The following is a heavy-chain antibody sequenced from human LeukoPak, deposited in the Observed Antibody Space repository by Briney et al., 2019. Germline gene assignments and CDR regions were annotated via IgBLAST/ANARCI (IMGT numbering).Heavy chain of an antibody. V-gene: IGHV2-26*01. CDR3: ARIAVYCSGGSCHPNGFDY. CDR2: IFSNGEK. CDR1: VLSLSHATMG. Sequence: SGPLLVKPTETLMLTCTVSVLSLSHATMGVRWIRQPPGKALEWLAHIFSNGEKSYNTSLKSRLTISKDTSKSQVVLTMTNMDPVDTATYYCARIAVYCSGGSCHPNGFDYWGQETLVTVSS. D-gene: IGHD2-15*01. J-gene: IGHJ4*02.